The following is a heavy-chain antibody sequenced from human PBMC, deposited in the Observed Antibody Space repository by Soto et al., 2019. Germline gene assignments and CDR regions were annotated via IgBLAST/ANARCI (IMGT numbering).Heavy chain of an antibody. Sequence: VQLQESGPGLVTPSETLSLTCTVSGDSVSTGPSFWSWIRQPPGKGLECIAYIYNSETTYYNPSLRSRFTIAVDXSNNQFSLKLSSVTAADTGVYYCARGRGYGYGIDYWGQGTLVSVSS. J-gene: IGHJ4*02. CDR1: GDSVSTGPSF. CDR3: ARGRGYGYGIDY. D-gene: IGHD5-18*01. CDR2: IYNSETT. V-gene: IGHV4-61*01.